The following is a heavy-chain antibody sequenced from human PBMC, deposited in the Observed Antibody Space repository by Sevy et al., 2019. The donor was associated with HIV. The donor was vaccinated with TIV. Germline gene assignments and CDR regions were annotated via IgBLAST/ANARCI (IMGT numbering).Heavy chain of an antibody. CDR1: GFSFSHYW. CDR3: ARGNSGSFDY. CDR2: IKQDESEK. D-gene: IGHD3-22*01. V-gene: IGHV3-7*04. Sequence: GGSLRLSCAASGFSFSHYWMHWVRQAPGKGLEWVANIKQDESEKYYVASVKGRFTISRDNAKNSVYLQMNSLIAEDTAIYYGARGNSGSFDYWGQGTLVTVSS. J-gene: IGHJ4*02.